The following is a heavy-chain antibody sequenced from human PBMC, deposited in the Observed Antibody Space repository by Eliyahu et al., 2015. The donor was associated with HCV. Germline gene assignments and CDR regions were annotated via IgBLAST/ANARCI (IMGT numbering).Heavy chain of an antibody. J-gene: IGHJ4*02. D-gene: IGHD3-10*01. Sequence: QVQLQQWGAGLLKPSETLSLTCAVYGGSFSGYYWSWIRQPPGKGLEWIGEINHSGSTNYNPSLKSRVTISVDTSKNQFSLKLSSVTAADTAVYYCARGDGSGHDYWGQGTLVTVSS. CDR3: ARGDGSGHDY. CDR2: INHSGST. V-gene: IGHV4-34*01. CDR1: GGSFSGYY.